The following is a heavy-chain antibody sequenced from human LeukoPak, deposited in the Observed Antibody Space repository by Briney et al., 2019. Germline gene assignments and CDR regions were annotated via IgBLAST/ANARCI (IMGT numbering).Heavy chain of an antibody. V-gene: IGHV4-34*01. CDR2: INQSGTA. CDR1: GASFNAYY. J-gene: IGHJ4*02. CDR3: ARGQEEWERLQRAVHFDY. Sequence: PSETLSPTCAVYGASFNAYYWSWIRQTPGKGLEWIGEINQSGTANYNPSLKSRAALSVDTSKNQFSLKLSSVTAADTAVYYCARGQEEWERLQRAVHFDYWGQGNLITVAS. D-gene: IGHD1-1*01.